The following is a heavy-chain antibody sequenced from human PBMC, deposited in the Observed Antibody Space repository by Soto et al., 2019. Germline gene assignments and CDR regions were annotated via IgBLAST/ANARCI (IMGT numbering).Heavy chain of an antibody. J-gene: IGHJ4*02. V-gene: IGHV3-74*01. Sequence: EVQLVESGGGLVQPGGSLRLSCAASGFTFSSSWMHWVRQAPGKGLVWVSRINGDGGTTDYADSVKGRFTISRDNAKNTLYLHIHSLRGEDTAVYYCASIGGPPLDCWGQGTLVTVSS. D-gene: IGHD3-3*01. CDR2: INGDGGTT. CDR1: GFTFSSSW. CDR3: ASIGGPPLDC.